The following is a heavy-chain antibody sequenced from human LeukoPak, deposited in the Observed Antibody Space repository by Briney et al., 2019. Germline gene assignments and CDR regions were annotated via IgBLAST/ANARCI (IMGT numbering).Heavy chain of an antibody. CDR1: GFTFSSYS. CDR3: AREMTDNSGLEAYFDY. J-gene: IGHJ4*02. D-gene: IGHD6-19*01. V-gene: IGHV3-21*01. CDR2: ISSTSSYI. Sequence: PGGSLRLSCAASGFTFSSYSMNWVRQAPGKGLEWVSSISSTSSYIYYADSVKGRFTISRDNAKNSLYLQMNSLRAEDTAVYYSAREMTDNSGLEAYFDYWGQGTLVTVSS.